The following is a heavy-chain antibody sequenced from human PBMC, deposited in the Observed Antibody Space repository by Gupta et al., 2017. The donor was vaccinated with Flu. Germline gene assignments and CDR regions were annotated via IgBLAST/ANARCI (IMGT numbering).Heavy chain of an antibody. V-gene: IGHV1-18*01. D-gene: IGHD2-15*01. J-gene: IGHJ6*02. Sequence: QVQLVQSGGEVKKPGASVKVSCKASGYTFSNYGISWVRQAPGQGLEWMGWISDLNGNKKFAPKFQDRVTMTTDTSTNTAYMELRGLRSDDTAVYFCARRRMGYAMDVWGQGTTVTVSS. CDR3: ARRRMGYAMDV. CDR1: GYTFSNYG. CDR2: ISDLNGNK.